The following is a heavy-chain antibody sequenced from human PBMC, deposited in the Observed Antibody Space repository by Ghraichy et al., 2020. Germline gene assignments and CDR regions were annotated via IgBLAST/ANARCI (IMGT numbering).Heavy chain of an antibody. CDR3: AREYYYVSSGFFGRFDS. D-gene: IGHD3-22*01. CDR2: IKNDGSEK. Sequence: GGSLRLSCAASGFTLSNYWMTWIRQAPGKGLEWVATIKNDGSEKYYGGSVKGRFTISRDNAKNSLYLQMNGLRAKDTAVYYCAREYYYVSSGFFGRFDSWGQGTLVTVSS. CDR1: GFTLSNYW. J-gene: IGHJ4*02. V-gene: IGHV3-7*03.